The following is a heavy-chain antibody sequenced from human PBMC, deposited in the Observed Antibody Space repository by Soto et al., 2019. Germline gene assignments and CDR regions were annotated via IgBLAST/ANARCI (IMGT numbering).Heavy chain of an antibody. Sequence: GGSLRLSCAASGFTFSSYGMHWVRQAPGKGLEWVAVISYDGSNKYYADSVKGRFTISRDNSKNTLYLQTNSLRAEDTAVYYCAKLLSAGTTETYYYYGMDVWGQGTTVTVSS. J-gene: IGHJ6*02. V-gene: IGHV3-30*18. CDR3: AKLLSAGTTETYYYYGMDV. D-gene: IGHD1-7*01. CDR2: ISYDGSNK. CDR1: GFTFSSYG.